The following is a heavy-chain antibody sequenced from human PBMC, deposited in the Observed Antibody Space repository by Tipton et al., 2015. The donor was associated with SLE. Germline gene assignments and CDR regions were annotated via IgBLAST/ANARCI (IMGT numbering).Heavy chain of an antibody. Sequence: TLSLTCTVSGGSISSSSYYWGWIRQPPGKGLEWIGSIYYSGSTYYNPSLKSRVTISVDTSKNQFSLKLSSVTAADTAVYYCARLSSSSSLMDVWGQGTTVTVSS. V-gene: IGHV4-39*01. CDR1: GGSISSSSYY. D-gene: IGHD6-6*01. CDR3: ARLSSSSSLMDV. CDR2: IYYSGST. J-gene: IGHJ6*02.